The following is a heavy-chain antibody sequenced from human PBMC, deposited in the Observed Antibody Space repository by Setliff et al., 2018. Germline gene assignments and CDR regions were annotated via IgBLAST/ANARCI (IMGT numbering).Heavy chain of an antibody. CDR3: ASAAAGYCSGRSCYAKLYFDY. J-gene: IGHJ4*02. Sequence: SETLSLTCSVSGASINRDYWNWIRQPPGKGLEWIGYIHYSGSTNYNPSLKSRVTISFNTSKNQFSLKLSSVTAADTAVYYCASAAAGYCSGRSCYAKLYFDYWGQGTLVTVS. CDR1: GASINRDY. V-gene: IGHV4-59*08. CDR2: IHYSGST. D-gene: IGHD2-15*01.